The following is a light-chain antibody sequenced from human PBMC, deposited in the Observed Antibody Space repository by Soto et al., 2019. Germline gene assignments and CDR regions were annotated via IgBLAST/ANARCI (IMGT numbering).Light chain of an antibody. CDR3: LQNFDYPRT. V-gene: IGKV1-6*01. CDR2: AAT. CDR1: RDISDD. Sequence: AIQITQSPSAPSASIVDRITITFRASRDISDDVGWYQHKPGRAPQLLISAATRLQGGVPSRFSGSGSGADFTLTITSLQPEDCGTYYCLQNFDYPRTFGQGTKVDTK. J-gene: IGKJ1*01.